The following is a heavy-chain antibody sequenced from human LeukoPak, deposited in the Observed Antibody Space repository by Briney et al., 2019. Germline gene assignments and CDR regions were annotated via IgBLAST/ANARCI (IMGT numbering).Heavy chain of an antibody. Sequence: GGSLRLSCAASGFTFSSYAMSWVRQAPGKGLGWVSAISGSGFTYYADSVKGRFTISRENSKNTLFLQMNSQRAEDTALHYCARGLYSSSPWSQGPLVTVSS. V-gene: IGHV3-23*01. J-gene: IGHJ4*02. CDR1: GFTFSSYA. CDR2: ISGSGFT. D-gene: IGHD6-6*01. CDR3: ARGLYSSSP.